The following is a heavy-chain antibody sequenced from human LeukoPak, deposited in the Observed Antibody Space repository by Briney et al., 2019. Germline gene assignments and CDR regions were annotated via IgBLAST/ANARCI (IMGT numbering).Heavy chain of an antibody. J-gene: IGHJ6*03. Sequence: GGSLRLSCAASGFTFSSYGMHWVRQAPGKGLEWVSSISSSSSYMYYADSVKGRFTISRDNAKNSLYLQMNSLRAEDTAVYYCASPTIFGVVSYYMDVWGKGTTVTVSS. CDR3: ASPTIFGVVSYYMDV. D-gene: IGHD3-3*01. V-gene: IGHV3-21*01. CDR1: GFTFSSYG. CDR2: ISSSSSYM.